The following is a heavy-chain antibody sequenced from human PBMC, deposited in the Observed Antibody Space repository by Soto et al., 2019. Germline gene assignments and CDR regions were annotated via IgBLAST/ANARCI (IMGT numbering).Heavy chain of an antibody. CDR3: AKAYYDFWSGYSNAFDI. D-gene: IGHD3-3*01. V-gene: IGHV3-30*18. J-gene: IGHJ3*02. CDR2: IPYDGSNK. Sequence: GGSLRLSCAASGFTFSSYGMHWVRQAPGKGLEWVAVIPYDGSNKYYADSVKGRFTISRDNSKNTLYLQMNSLRAEDTAVYYCAKAYYDFWSGYSNAFDIWGQGTMVTVSS. CDR1: GFTFSSYG.